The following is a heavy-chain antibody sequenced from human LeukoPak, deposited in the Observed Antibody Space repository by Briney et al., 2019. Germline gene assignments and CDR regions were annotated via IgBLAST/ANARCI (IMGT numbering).Heavy chain of an antibody. CDR3: AKDPTASFDY. V-gene: IGHV3-23*01. J-gene: IGHJ4*02. D-gene: IGHD2-21*02. CDR1: GFTFSNHA. Sequence: PGGSLRLSCAASGFTFSNHAMTWVRQAPGKGLEWVSSISDGGGRTYYADSVKGRFTISRDSSKNTLYLEMNSLRVDDTAVYYCAKDPTASFDYRGQGTLVTVSS. CDR2: ISDGGGRT.